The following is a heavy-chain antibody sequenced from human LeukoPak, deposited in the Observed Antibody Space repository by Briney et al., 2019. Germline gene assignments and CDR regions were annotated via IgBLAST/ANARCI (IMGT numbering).Heavy chain of an antibody. Sequence: PGGSLRLSCAASGFTFSSYGMHWVRQAPGKGLEWVAFIRYDGSNKYYADSVKGRFTISRDNSKNTLYLQMNSLRAEDTAVYYCANNHPQFGVVRMYYYYMDVWGTGTTVTVSS. CDR1: GFTFSSYG. D-gene: IGHD3-3*01. CDR3: ANNHPQFGVVRMYYYYMDV. J-gene: IGHJ6*03. CDR2: IRYDGSNK. V-gene: IGHV3-30*02.